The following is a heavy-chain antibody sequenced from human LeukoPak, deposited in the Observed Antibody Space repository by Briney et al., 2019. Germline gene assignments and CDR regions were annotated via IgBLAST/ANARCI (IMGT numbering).Heavy chain of an antibody. J-gene: IGHJ4*02. CDR1: GFTFSSYG. CDR2: IHFDGSKT. V-gene: IGHV3-30*02. Sequence: GGSLRLSCEASGFTFSSYGMYWVRQAPGKGLEWVTFIHFDGSKTYYADSVKGRFIVSRDNSKNMLHLQMNSLRAEDTAVYYCASAAYFDYWGQGTLVTVSS. D-gene: IGHD6-13*01. CDR3: ASAAYFDY.